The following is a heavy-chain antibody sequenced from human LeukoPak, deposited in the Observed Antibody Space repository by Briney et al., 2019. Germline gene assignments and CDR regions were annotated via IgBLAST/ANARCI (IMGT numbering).Heavy chain of an antibody. V-gene: IGHV3-30*02. J-gene: IGHJ6*02. CDR3: AKDPSPMAYYYYYGMDV. CDR2: IRYDGSNK. CDR1: GFTFNNYG. D-gene: IGHD3-10*01. Sequence: GGSLRLSCAASGFTFNNYGMYWVRQAPGKGLEWVTFIRYDGSNKYYADSVKGRFTISRDDSKNTLYLQMNSLRPEDTAVYYCAKDPSPMAYYYYYGMDVWGQGTTVTVSS.